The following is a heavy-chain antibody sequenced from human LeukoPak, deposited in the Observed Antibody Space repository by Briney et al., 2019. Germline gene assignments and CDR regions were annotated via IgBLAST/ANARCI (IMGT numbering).Heavy chain of an antibody. CDR2: ISYGGSND. J-gene: IGHJ4*02. V-gene: IGHV3-30*03. Sequence: PGRSLRLSCAASGFTFSSFGMHWVRQAPGKGLEWVAFISYGGSNDYYADSVKGRFTISRDNSKNTLYLQMNSLRAEDTAVYYCATHSSSWYDPPSFDYWGQGTLVTVSS. D-gene: IGHD6-13*01. CDR1: GFTFSSFG. CDR3: ATHSSSWYDPPSFDY.